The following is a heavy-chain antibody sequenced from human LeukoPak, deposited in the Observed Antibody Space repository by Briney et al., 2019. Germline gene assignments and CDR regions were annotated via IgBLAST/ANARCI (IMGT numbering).Heavy chain of an antibody. Sequence: SETLSLTCTVSGGSISSSYYYWGWIRQPPGKGLEWIGSIYDSGSTYYNPSLKSRVTISVDTSKNQFSLKLNSVTAADTAVYYCASDYGDYVGGYFQHWGQGTLVTVSS. J-gene: IGHJ1*01. CDR3: ASDYGDYVGGYFQH. CDR1: GGSISSSYYY. CDR2: IYDSGST. V-gene: IGHV4-39*07. D-gene: IGHD4-17*01.